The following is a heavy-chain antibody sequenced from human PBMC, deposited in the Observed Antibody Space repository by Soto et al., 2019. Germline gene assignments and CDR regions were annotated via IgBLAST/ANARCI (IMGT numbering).Heavy chain of an antibody. CDR1: GGSFSTNY. J-gene: IGHJ5*02. Sequence: PSETLSLTCAVFGGSFSTNYWSWIRQPPGKGLEWIGEIFHSGRTDYNPSLKSRVTISVDTSKDQFSLRLSSVTAADTAVYYCARVYCGPSSCYNWFGPWGQGTLVTVSS. CDR3: ARVYCGPSSCYNWFGP. CDR2: IFHSGRT. V-gene: IGHV4-34*12. D-gene: IGHD2-2*01.